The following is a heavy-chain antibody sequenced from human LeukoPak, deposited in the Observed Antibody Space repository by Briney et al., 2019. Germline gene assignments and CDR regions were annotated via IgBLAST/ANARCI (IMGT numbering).Heavy chain of an antibody. CDR1: GFTFSSSA. D-gene: IGHD5-12*01. CDR2: TYTGGNS. V-gene: IGHV3-53*01. CDR3: ERGGRGSAAIVAPRSFDI. J-gene: IGHJ3*02. Sequence: GGSLRLSCAASGFTFSSSAMSWVRQAPGKGLEWVSVTYTGGNSYYADSVKGRFIISRDISKNTLYLQMNSLRAEDSALYYCERGGRGSAAIVAPRSFDIWGQGTMVTVSS.